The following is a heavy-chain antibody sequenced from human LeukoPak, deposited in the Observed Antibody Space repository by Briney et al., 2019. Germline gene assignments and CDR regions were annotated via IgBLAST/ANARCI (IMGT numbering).Heavy chain of an antibody. J-gene: IGHJ3*02. CDR1: GFTFSSYA. D-gene: IGHD2-2*01. CDR3: ARLVPATAKPDAFDI. CDR2: IYHSGST. Sequence: PGGSLRLSCAASGFTFSSYAMHWVRQPPGKGLEWIGEIYHSGSTNYNPSLKSRVTISVDKSKNQFSLKLSSVTAADTAVYYCARLVPATAKPDAFDIWGQGTMVTVSS. V-gene: IGHV4-4*02.